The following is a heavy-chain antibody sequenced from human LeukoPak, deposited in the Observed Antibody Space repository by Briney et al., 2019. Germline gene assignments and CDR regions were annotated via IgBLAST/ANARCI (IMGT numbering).Heavy chain of an antibody. CDR2: IIPIFGTA. D-gene: IGHD3-10*01. CDR1: GGTFSSYA. J-gene: IGHJ6*02. V-gene: IGHV1-69*13. CDR3: ARLWFGELLPYGMDV. Sequence: SVKVSCKASGGTFSSYAISWVRQAPGQGLEWMGGIIPIFGTANYAQKFQGRVTITADESTSTAYMELSSLRSEDTAVYYCARLWFGELLPYGMDVWGQGTTATVSS.